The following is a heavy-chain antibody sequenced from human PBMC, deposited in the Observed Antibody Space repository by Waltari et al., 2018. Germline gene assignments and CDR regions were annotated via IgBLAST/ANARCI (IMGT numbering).Heavy chain of an antibody. CDR2: INHSGTT. J-gene: IGHJ5*02. D-gene: IGHD3-16*02. Sequence: QVQLQQWGAGLLKPSETLSLTCAVYGGSFSGYHWSWIRQPPGKGLEWIGEINHSGTTNHTPSPNSRVTISVDTSKNQFSMKLSSVTAADTAVYYCAREVDYIWGSYRKGGWFDPWGQGTLVTVSS. CDR3: AREVDYIWGSYRKGGWFDP. V-gene: IGHV4-34*01. CDR1: GGSFSGYH.